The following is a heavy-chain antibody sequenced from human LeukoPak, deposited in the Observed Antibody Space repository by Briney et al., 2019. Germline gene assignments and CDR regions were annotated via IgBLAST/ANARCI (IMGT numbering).Heavy chain of an antibody. D-gene: IGHD4-4*01. J-gene: IGHJ4*02. V-gene: IGHV4-4*07. CDR1: GDSISSYY. CDR2: VYNSGTT. Sequence: SETLSLTCTVSGDSISSYYWNWIRQPAGKGLEWIGRVYNSGTTNYNPSLKSRVAMSVDTSKNHFSLKLTSVTAADTAVYYCARGTMTTVRHFDYWGQGTLVTVSS. CDR3: ARGTMTTVRHFDY.